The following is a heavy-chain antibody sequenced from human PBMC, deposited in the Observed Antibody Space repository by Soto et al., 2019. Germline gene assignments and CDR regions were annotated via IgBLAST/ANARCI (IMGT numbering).Heavy chain of an antibody. CDR3: AKGRADTVTTGDWFDP. V-gene: IGHV3-23*01. CDR2: ISGSGGST. CDR1: GFTFSSYA. J-gene: IGHJ5*02. D-gene: IGHD4-17*01. Sequence: EVQLLESGGGLVQPGGSLRLSCAASGFTFSSYAMSWVRQAPGKGLEWVSAISGSGGSTYYADSVKGRFTISRDNSKNTLYLQMNSLRAEDTAVYYCAKGRADTVTTGDWFDPWGQGTLVTVSS.